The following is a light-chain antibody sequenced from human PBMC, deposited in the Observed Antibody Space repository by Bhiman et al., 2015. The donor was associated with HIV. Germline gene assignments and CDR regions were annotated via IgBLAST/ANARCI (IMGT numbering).Light chain of an antibody. CDR1: ASDVGGYTD. V-gene: IGLV2-14*03. CDR3: SSYASSSTLV. J-gene: IGLJ2*01. Sequence: QSALAQPASVSGSLGQSITISCSGTASDVGGYTDVSWYQRHPGKAPKLIIYDVSKRPSGVSNRFSGSKSANTASLTISGLQAEDEADYYCSSYASSSTLVFGGGTQLTVL. CDR2: DVS.